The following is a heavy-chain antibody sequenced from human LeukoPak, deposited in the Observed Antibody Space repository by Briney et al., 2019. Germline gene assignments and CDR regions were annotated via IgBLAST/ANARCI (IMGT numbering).Heavy chain of an antibody. CDR3: ARILANDSSPKRNHRPYYYYGMDV. CDR2: IDWDDDK. V-gene: IGHV2-70*11. CDR1: GFSLSTSGMC. Sequence: SGPTLVNPTQTLTLTCTFSGFSLSTSGMCVSWIRQPPGKALEWLARIDWDDDKYYSTSLKTRLTISKDTSKNQVVLTMTNMDPVDTATYYCARILANDSSPKRNHRPYYYYGMDVWGQGTTVTVSS. J-gene: IGHJ6*02. D-gene: IGHD3-9*01.